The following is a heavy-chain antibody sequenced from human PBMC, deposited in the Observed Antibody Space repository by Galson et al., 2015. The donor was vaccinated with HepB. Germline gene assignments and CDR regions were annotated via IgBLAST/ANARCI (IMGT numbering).Heavy chain of an antibody. Sequence: QVQLQESGPGLVKPSETLSLTCTVSGGSISSYYWSWIRQPPGKGLEWIGGINHSGSTNYNPSLKSRVTISVDTSKNQFSLKLSSVTAADTAVYYCAKGRRRYYYDSSGNAFDIWGQGTMVTVSS. D-gene: IGHD3-22*01. CDR2: INHSGST. CDR3: AKGRRRYYYDSSGNAFDI. J-gene: IGHJ3*02. V-gene: IGHV4-59*12. CDR1: GGSISSYY.